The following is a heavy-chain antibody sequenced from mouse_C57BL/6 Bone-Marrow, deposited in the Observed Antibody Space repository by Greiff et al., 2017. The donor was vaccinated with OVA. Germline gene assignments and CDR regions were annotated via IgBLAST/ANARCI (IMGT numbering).Heavy chain of an antibody. J-gene: IGHJ3*01. Sequence: QLQQSGAELVKPGASVKLSCKASGYTFTSYWMQWVKQRPGQGLEWIGEIDPSDSYTNYNQKFKGKATLTVDTSSSTAYMQLNSLTSEDSAVYYCASAVFAYWGQGTLVTVSA. CDR3: ASAVFAY. V-gene: IGHV1-50*01. CDR2: IDPSDSYT. CDR1: GYTFTSYW.